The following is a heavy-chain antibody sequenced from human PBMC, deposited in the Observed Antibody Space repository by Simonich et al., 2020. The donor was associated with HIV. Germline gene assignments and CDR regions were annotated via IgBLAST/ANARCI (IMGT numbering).Heavy chain of an antibody. CDR2: IYYSGST. J-gene: IGHJ5*02. CDR3: ARLHFEVWFDP. D-gene: IGHD3-3*02. CDR1: GGSISNSSYY. V-gene: IGHV4-39*01. Sequence: QLQLQESGPGLVKPSETLSLTCTVSGGSISNSSYYWGWIRQPPGKGLEWIGSIYYSGSTYYNPSLKSRVTISVDTSKNQFSLKLSSVTAADTAVYYCARLHFEVWFDPWGQGTLVTVSS.